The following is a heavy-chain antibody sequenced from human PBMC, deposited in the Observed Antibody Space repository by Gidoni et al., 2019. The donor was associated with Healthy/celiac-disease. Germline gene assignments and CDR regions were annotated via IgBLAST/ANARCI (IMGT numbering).Heavy chain of an antibody. J-gene: IGHJ3*02. V-gene: IGHV4-34*01. D-gene: IGHD6-19*01. Sequence: QVQLQQWGAGLLKPSETLSLTCAVYGGSFSGYYWNWIRQPPGKGLVWIGEINHSGINNYNPSLKSRVTISVDTSKNQFSLKLSSVTAADTAVYYCVILTPDSSGWYSRVFDIWGQGTMVTVSS. CDR1: GGSFSGYY. CDR2: INHSGIN. CDR3: VILTPDSSGWYSRVFDI.